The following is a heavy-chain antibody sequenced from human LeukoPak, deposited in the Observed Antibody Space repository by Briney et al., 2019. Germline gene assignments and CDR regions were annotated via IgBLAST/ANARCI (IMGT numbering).Heavy chain of an antibody. D-gene: IGHD2-15*01. Sequence: KCSETLSLTCTVSGGSISSYYWSWIRQPAGKGLEWVGRIYTSGSTNYNPSLKSGVTMSVDTSKNQFSLKLSSVTAADTAVYYCARGRGVVAAADFDYWGQGTLVTVSS. CDR2: IYTSGST. CDR3: ARGRGVVAAADFDY. CDR1: GGSISSYY. V-gene: IGHV4-4*07. J-gene: IGHJ4*02.